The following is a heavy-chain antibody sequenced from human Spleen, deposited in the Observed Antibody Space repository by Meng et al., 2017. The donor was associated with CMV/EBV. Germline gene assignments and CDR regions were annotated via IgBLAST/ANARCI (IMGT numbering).Heavy chain of an antibody. CDR2: IPYDGSNQ. V-gene: IGHV3-30*02. Sequence: GGSLRLSCAASGFTFTNSGMHWVRQAPGKGLEWVAFIPYDGSNQFYADSVEGRFTISRNNSKNTLDLRVNSLRAEDTAVYYCARYLYSSSSPLGLGGYWGQGTLVTVSS. D-gene: IGHD6-6*01. CDR3: ARYLYSSSSPLGLGGY. J-gene: IGHJ4*02. CDR1: GFTFTNSG.